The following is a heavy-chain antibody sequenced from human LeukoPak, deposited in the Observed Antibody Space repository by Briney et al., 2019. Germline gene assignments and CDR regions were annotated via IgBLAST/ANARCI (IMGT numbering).Heavy chain of an antibody. V-gene: IGHV3-74*01. CDR3: ARDQFEDYYGSGSYSFDY. D-gene: IGHD3-10*01. CDR2: INSDGSST. Sequence: GGSLRLSCAASGFTVSSNYMSWVRQAPGKGLVWVSRINSDGSSTSYADSVKGRFTISRDNAKNTLYLQMNSLRAEDTAVYYCARDQFEDYYGSGSYSFDYWGQGTLVTVSS. CDR1: GFTVSSNY. J-gene: IGHJ4*02.